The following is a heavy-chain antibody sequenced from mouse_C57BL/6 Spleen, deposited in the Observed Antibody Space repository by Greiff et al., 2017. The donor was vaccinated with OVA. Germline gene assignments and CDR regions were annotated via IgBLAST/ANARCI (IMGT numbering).Heavy chain of an antibody. V-gene: IGHV3-6*01. D-gene: IGHD4-1*01. Sequence: EVQLQESGPGLVKPSQSLSLTCSVTGYSITSGYYWNWIRQFPGNKLEWMGYISYDGSNNYNPSLKNRNSITRDTTKNQFFLKLNSVTTEDTATYYCARDRRELGLDYWGQGTTLTVSS. CDR2: ISYDGSN. CDR1: GYSITSGYY. CDR3: ARDRRELGLDY. J-gene: IGHJ2*01.